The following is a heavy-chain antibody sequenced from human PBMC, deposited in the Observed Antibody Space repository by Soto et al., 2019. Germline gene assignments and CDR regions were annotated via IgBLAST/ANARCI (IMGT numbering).Heavy chain of an antibody. V-gene: IGHV3-7*01. Sequence: GGSLRLSCAASGLTFSNYWMSWVRQAPGKGLEWVANIKQDGSEQYYSDSVKGRFTISRDNAKNSLYLQMNSLRAEDTAVYYCAGDRRQENRLPGYWGQGTLVTVSS. CDR1: GLTFSNYW. D-gene: IGHD3-16*01. CDR2: IKQDGSEQ. CDR3: AGDRRQENRLPGY. J-gene: IGHJ4*02.